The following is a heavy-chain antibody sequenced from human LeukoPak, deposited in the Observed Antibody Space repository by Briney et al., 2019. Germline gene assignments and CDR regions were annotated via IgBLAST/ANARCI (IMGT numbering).Heavy chain of an antibody. CDR1: GFTFNTYW. CDR2: ISYVGDDQ. Sequence: GGSLRLSCAASGFTFNTYWMCWVRQAPGKGLEWVAVISYVGDDQFYAESVKGRFTISRDNSKKTVFLQMNSLRGEDTAVYYCAKDRSSGPHYYYGMDVWGQGTTVTVSS. D-gene: IGHD6-25*01. J-gene: IGHJ6*02. V-gene: IGHV3-30*18. CDR3: AKDRSSGPHYYYGMDV.